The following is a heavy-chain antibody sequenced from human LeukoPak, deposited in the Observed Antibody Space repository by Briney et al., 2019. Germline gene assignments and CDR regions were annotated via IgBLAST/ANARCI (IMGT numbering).Heavy chain of an antibody. CDR1: GGSISSYY. CDR3: ARVGEDYYYYYMDV. CDR2: IYYSGST. V-gene: IGHV4-59*01. D-gene: IGHD1-26*01. Sequence: PSETLSLTCTVAGGSISSYYVSWVRQPPGKGLEWIGDIYYSGSTNYNPSLKSRVTISVDTSKNQFSLKLSSVTAADTAVYYCARVGEDYYYYYMDVWGKGTTVTVSS. J-gene: IGHJ6*03.